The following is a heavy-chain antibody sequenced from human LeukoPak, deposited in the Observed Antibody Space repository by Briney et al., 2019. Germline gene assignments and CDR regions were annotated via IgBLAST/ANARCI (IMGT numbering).Heavy chain of an antibody. Sequence: PSETLSLTCTVSGYSISNGYYWGWIRQPPGKGLEWIGTFYYSGSTYFNPSLKSRVTISVDTSKNQFSLKLSSVTAAATAVYYCARLGSYSSGWLKLRTTNWFDPWGQGTLVTVSS. CDR1: GYSISNGYY. V-gene: IGHV4-38-2*02. D-gene: IGHD6-19*01. CDR3: ARLGSYSSGWLKLRTTNWFDP. J-gene: IGHJ5*02. CDR2: FYYSGST.